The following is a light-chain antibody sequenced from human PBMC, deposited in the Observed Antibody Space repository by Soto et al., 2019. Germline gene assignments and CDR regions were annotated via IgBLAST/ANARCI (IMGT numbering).Light chain of an antibody. J-gene: IGLJ3*02. Sequence: QSALTQPASVSGSPGQSITISCTGTSSDFVGYNYVSWYQQHPGKAPKLMIYDVSNRPSGVSNRFSGSKSGNTASLTISGRQAEDEYDYFCSSYTSSSIWVFGGGTKLNVL. V-gene: IGLV2-14*01. CDR1: SSDFVGYNY. CDR3: SSYTSSSIWV. CDR2: DVS.